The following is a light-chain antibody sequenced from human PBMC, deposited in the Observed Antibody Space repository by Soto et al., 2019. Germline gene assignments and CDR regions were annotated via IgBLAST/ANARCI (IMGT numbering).Light chain of an antibody. CDR1: SSDVGAYNY. CDR2: DVT. V-gene: IGLV2-14*03. J-gene: IGLJ1*01. CDR3: CSYTSSSSLV. Sequence: QSALTQPASVSGSPGQSITISCTGTSSDVGAYNYVSWYQQYPGKAPKLMIYDVTSRPSGVSNRFSGSESGNAASLTISGLQAEDEADYYCCSYTSSSSLVFGTGTKLTVL.